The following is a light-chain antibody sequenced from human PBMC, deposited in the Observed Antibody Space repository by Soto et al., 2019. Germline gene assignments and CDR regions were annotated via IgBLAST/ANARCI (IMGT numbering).Light chain of an antibody. V-gene: IGKV3-15*01. CDR3: QQYNDWPLT. J-gene: IGKJ4*01. Sequence: EIVMTQSPATLSVSPGERATLSCRASQSVSSNLAWYQQKRGQAPRLLIYGASTRATGLPDRISGSGSGTEFTLTISSLQSEDFVLYYCQQYNDWPLTFGGGTKVEIK. CDR2: GAS. CDR1: QSVSSN.